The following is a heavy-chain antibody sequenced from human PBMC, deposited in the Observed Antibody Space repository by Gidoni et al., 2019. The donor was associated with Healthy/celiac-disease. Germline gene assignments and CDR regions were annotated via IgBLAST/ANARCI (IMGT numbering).Heavy chain of an antibody. CDR3: ARHKLGAIADYYYGMDV. Sequence: VRQMPGKGLECMGIIYPGYSDNRYSPSFQRQVTISADKSISTAYLQWSSLKASDTAMYSCARHKLGAIADYYYGMDVWGQGTTVTVSS. CDR2: IYPGYSDN. D-gene: IGHD1-26*01. V-gene: IGHV5-51*01. J-gene: IGHJ6*02.